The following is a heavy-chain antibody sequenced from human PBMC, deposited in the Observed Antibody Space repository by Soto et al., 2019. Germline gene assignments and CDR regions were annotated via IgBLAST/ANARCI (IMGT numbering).Heavy chain of an antibody. V-gene: IGHV3-48*01. CDR2: ISSSSSTI. Sequence: PGGSLRLSCAASGFIFSSYSMNWVRQAPGKGLEWVSYISSSSSTIYYADSVKGRFTISRDNAKNSLYLQMNSLRAEDTAVYYCARGGYSGYVYDAFDIWGQGTMVTVSS. CDR3: ARGGYSGYVYDAFDI. D-gene: IGHD5-12*01. CDR1: GFIFSSYS. J-gene: IGHJ3*02.